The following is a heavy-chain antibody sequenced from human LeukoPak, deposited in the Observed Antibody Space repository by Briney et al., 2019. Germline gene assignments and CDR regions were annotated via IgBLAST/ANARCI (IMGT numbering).Heavy chain of an antibody. V-gene: IGHV6-1*01. CDR3: ARTLTATGNWFDP. CDR2: TYYRSKWYS. D-gene: IGHD4-11*01. CDR1: GDSVSSNRAA. J-gene: IGHJ5*02. Sequence: SETLSLTCGISGDSVSSNRAAWNWIRQSPSRGLEWLGRTYYRSKWYSDYAVSVKSRITINPDTSKNQFSPQLNSVTPEDTAVYYCARTLTATGNWFDPWGQGTLVTVSS.